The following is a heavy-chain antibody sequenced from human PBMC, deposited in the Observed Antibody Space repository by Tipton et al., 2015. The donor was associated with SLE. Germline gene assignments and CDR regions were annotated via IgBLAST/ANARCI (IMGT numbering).Heavy chain of an antibody. D-gene: IGHD4-11*01. J-gene: IGHJ5*02. Sequence: TLSLTCTVSGGSISSGDYYWGWIRQPPGKGLEWIGSIHHSGSTHYNPSLKSRVTISVDTSKNQFSLKLSSVTAADTAVYYCARYPESNYHWFGPWGQGALVTVSS. CDR3: ARYPESNYHWFGP. V-gene: IGHV4-39*07. CDR1: GGSISSGDYY. CDR2: IHHSGST.